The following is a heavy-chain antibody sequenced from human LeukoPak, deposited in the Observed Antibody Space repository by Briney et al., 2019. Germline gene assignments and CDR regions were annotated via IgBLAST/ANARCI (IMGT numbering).Heavy chain of an antibody. J-gene: IGHJ3*02. Sequence: GGSLRLSCTASGFTFSSYAIHWVRQAPGKGLEGVAGISYDGSNKYHAGSVKGRFTISRENSKNTVYLQMNSLRVEDTAVYYCARPMTMSKDAFDIWGQGTMVTVSS. CDR3: ARPMTMSKDAFDI. CDR2: ISYDGSNK. V-gene: IGHV3-30-3*01. D-gene: IGHD4/OR15-4a*01. CDR1: GFTFSSYA.